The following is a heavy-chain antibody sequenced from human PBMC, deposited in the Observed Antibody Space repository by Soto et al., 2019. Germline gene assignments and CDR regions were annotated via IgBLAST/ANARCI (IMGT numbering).Heavy chain of an antibody. D-gene: IGHD1-26*01. J-gene: IGHJ3*02. CDR1: GFTFGDYA. CDR2: IRSKAYGGTT. CDR3: TRVYSASYGGAFDI. Sequence: GGSLRLSCTASGFTFGDYAMSWVRQAPGKGLEWVGFIRSKAYGGTTEYAASVKGRFTISRDDSKSIAYLQMNSLKTEDTAVYYCTRVYSASYGGAFDIWGQGTMVTVSS. V-gene: IGHV3-49*04.